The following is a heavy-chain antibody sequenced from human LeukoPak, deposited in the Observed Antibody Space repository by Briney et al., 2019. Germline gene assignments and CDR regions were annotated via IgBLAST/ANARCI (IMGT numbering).Heavy chain of an antibody. CDR2: IIPIFGTA. V-gene: IGHV1-69*05. Sequence: ASVKVSCKASGGTFTSYAISWVRQAPGQGLEWMGRIIPIFGTANYAQKFQGRVTITTDESTSTAYMELSSLRSEDTAVYYCASNRYSTLYYFDYWGQGTLVSVSS. J-gene: IGHJ4*02. CDR3: ASNRYSTLYYFDY. CDR1: GGTFTSYA. D-gene: IGHD6-13*01.